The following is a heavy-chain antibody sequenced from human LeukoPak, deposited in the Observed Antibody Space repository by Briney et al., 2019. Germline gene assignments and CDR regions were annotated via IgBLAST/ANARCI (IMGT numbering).Heavy chain of an antibody. V-gene: IGHV3-30*18. Sequence: GRSLRLSCAASGFTYISYGMHWVRQAPGKGLEWVAVISYGGSNKYYADSVKGRFTISRDNSKNTLYLEMNSLRAEDTAVYYCAKERWLRFFDYWGQGTLVTVSS. CDR3: AKERWLRFFDY. J-gene: IGHJ4*02. CDR1: GFTYISYG. D-gene: IGHD5-12*01. CDR2: ISYGGSNK.